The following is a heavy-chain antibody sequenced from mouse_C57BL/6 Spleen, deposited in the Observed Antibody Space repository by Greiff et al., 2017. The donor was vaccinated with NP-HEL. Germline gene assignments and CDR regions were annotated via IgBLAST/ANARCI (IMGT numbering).Heavy chain of an antibody. D-gene: IGHD1-1*01. Sequence: VQLQQSGAELVRPGASVTLSCKASGYTFTDYEMHWVKQTPVHGLEWIGAIDPETGGTAYNQKFKGKAILTADKSSSTAYMELRSLTSEDSAVYYCTRRTTVVATGAMDYWGKGTSVTVSS. J-gene: IGHJ4*01. CDR3: TRRTTVVATGAMDY. CDR1: GYTFTDYE. CDR2: IDPETGGT. V-gene: IGHV1-15*01.